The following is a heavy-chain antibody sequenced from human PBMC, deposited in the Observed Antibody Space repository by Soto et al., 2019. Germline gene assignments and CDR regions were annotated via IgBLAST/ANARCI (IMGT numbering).Heavy chain of an antibody. Sequence: SQTLSLTCAISGDSVSNKSAAWSWIRQSPSRGLEWLGRTYYRSKWYNDYAVSVKSRISINPDTSKNQFSLQLNSVTPEDTAVYYCARDRDGIKNADYWGQGTLVTVSS. J-gene: IGHJ4*02. V-gene: IGHV6-1*01. CDR1: GDSVSNKSAA. CDR2: TYYRSKWYN. CDR3: ARDRDGIKNADY.